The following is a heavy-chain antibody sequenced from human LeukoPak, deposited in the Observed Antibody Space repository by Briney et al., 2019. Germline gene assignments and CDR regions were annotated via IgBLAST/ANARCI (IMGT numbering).Heavy chain of an antibody. Sequence: GGSLRLSCAASGFTVSSKYMGWVRQAPGKGLEWVSVIHPGGTIYYADSVKGTFTISRVNSKNTLYLEMNTLRVEDTAVYYCAMYSSAWYAVYWGQGTLVTVSS. V-gene: IGHV3-66*01. CDR2: IHPGGTI. CDR1: GFTVSSKY. J-gene: IGHJ4*02. CDR3: AMYSSAWYAVY. D-gene: IGHD6-19*01.